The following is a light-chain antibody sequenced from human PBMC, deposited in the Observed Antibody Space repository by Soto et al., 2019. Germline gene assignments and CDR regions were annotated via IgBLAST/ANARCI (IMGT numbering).Light chain of an antibody. CDR2: DVS. CDR3: QQRSNWLLT. J-gene: IGKJ4*01. V-gene: IGKV3D-20*02. CDR1: QTLRSGY. Sequence: EIVLTQSPGTLSLSPGDRATLSCRASQTLRSGYLAWYQHKPGQAPRLLIYDVSSRTTGIPDRFSGSGSGTDFTLTISRLEPEDFAVYYCQQRSNWLLTFGGGTKVDIK.